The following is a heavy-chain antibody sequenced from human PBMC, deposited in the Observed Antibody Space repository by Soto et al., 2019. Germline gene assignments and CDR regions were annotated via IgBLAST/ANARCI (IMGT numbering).Heavy chain of an antibody. CDR3: AKEVYCSSTSCYYYMDV. D-gene: IGHD2-2*01. J-gene: IGHJ6*03. CDR1: GFTFSSYA. CDR2: ISGSGGST. Sequence: EVQLLESGGGLVQPGGSLRLSCAASGFTFSSYAMNWVRQAPGKGLEWVSAISGSGGSTYYADSVKGRFTISRDNSKNTLYLQMISLRAEDTAVYYCAKEVYCSSTSCYYYMDVWGKGTTVTVSS. V-gene: IGHV3-23*01.